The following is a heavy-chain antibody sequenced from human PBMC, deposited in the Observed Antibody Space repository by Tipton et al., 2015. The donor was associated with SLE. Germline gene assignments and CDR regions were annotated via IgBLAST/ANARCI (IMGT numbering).Heavy chain of an antibody. V-gene: IGHV1-24*01. J-gene: IGHJ6*02. D-gene: IGHD1-26*01. CDR1: GYTLTELS. CDR2: FDPEDGET. Sequence: QLVQSGAEVKKPGASVKVSCKVSGYTLTELSMHWVRQAPGKGLEWMGGFDPEDGETIYAQKFQGRVTMTEDTSTDTVYMELSSLRSEDTAVYYCATDGIVGATRVYYGMDVWGQGTTVTVSS. CDR3: ATDGIVGATRVYYGMDV.